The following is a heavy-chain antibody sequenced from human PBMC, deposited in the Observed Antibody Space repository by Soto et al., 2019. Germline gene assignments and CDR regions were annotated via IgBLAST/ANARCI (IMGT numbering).Heavy chain of an antibody. Sequence: QVQLQESGPGLVMPSETLSLTCTVSGDSISGSPYFWGWIRQPPGKRLEWIGSIFYDGYTLYTPSLKSRVTISVDTSKTQSSLKLTSVAAADTAIYFCARLQAAVPHYWGQGILVTVSS. V-gene: IGHV4-39*01. CDR1: GDSISGSPYF. J-gene: IGHJ4*02. D-gene: IGHD6-13*01. CDR2: IFYDGYT. CDR3: ARLQAAVPHY.